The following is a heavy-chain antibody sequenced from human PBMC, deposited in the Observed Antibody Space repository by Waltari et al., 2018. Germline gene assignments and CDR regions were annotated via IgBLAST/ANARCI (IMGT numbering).Heavy chain of an antibody. CDR1: GVSVSSPNYY. CDR3: ARGGSWYNGHDAFDI. V-gene: IGHV4-39*07. D-gene: IGHD6-13*01. J-gene: IGHJ3*02. CDR2: VSYTENT. Sequence: QLQLQESGPGLVQPSETLSLTCTVSGVSVSSPNYYWAWIRQPPGKELEWIGGVSYTENTLYNPSLKSRLSLSVDTSKNQFSLRLTSVTAADTAVYYCARGGSWYNGHDAFDIWGQGTMVTVSS.